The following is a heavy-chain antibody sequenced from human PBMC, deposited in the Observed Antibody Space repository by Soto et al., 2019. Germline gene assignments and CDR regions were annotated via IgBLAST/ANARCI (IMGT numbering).Heavy chain of an antibody. D-gene: IGHD2-2*01. V-gene: IGHV3-30*18. CDR1: GFTFSSYG. Sequence: QVQLVESGGGVVQPGRSLRLSCAASGFTFSSYGMHWVRQAPGKGLEWVAVISYDGSNKYYADSVKGRFTISRDNSKNTLYLQMNSLRAEDTAVYYCAKDRESYPLGSNWFDPWGQGTLVTVSS. CDR2: ISYDGSNK. CDR3: AKDRESYPLGSNWFDP. J-gene: IGHJ5*02.